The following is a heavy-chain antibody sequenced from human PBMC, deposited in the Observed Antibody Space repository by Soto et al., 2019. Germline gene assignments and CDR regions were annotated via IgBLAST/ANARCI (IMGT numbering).Heavy chain of an antibody. Sequence: SETLSLTCAASGGSSSTSNLCTWVRQPPGKGLEWIGEINQSGSTNYNPSLKSRVTISVDTSKNQFSLKLSSVTAADTAVYYCARTYSSSWSPFDYWGQGTLVTVSS. J-gene: IGHJ4*02. D-gene: IGHD6-13*01. V-gene: IGHV4-4*02. CDR3: ARTYSSSWSPFDY. CDR1: GGSSSTSNL. CDR2: INQSGST.